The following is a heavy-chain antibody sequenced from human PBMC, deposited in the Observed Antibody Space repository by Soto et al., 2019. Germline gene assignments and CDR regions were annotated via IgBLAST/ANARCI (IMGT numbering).Heavy chain of an antibody. V-gene: IGHV4-59*01. CDR1: GGSISSYY. Sequence: SETLSLTCTVSGGSISSYYWSWIRQPPGKGLEWIGYIYYSGSTNYDPSLKSRVTISVDTSKNQFSLKLSPVTAADTAVYYCASLSIAADYYYGMDVWGKGTTVTVSS. CDR3: ASLSIAADYYYGMDV. CDR2: IYYSGST. J-gene: IGHJ6*04. D-gene: IGHD6-13*01.